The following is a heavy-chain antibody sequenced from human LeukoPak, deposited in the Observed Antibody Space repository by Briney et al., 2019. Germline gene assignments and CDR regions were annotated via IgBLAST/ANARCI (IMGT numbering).Heavy chain of an antibody. J-gene: IGHJ2*01. V-gene: IGHV4-30-2*01. CDR1: GGSISSGGYS. Sequence: SETLSLTCAVSGGSISSGGYSWSWIRQPPGKGLEWIGYIYHSGSTYYNPSLKSRVTISVDRSKNQFSLKLSFVTAADTAVYYCARMTTVTNCWYFDLWGRGTLVTVSS. CDR3: ARMTTVTNCWYFDL. CDR2: IYHSGST. D-gene: IGHD4-17*01.